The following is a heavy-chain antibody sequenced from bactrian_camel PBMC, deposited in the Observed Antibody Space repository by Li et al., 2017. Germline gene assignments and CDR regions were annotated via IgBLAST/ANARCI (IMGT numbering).Heavy chain of an antibody. CDR1: GNTYTRYS. Sequence: QVQLVESGGGSVQSGGSLRLSCAASGNTYTRYSMGWFRQAPGKERDWVASIESDGRISYAESVKDRFTISRDNAKKTLYLQMNSLKPEDTAMYYCAAEPTYSGAFVCEPTQFRYVGQGTQVTVS. CDR2: IESDGRI. V-gene: IGHV3S53*01. D-gene: IGHD2*01. J-gene: IGHJ4*01.